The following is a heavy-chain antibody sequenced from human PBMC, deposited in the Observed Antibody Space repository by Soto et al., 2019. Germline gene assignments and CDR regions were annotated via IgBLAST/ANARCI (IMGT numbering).Heavy chain of an antibody. CDR2: ISGHNGNT. Sequence: ASVKVTCKASGESFNSYGIRWVRQATGQGPEWMGWISGHNGNTNHPQSLQGRVTMTTDTSRNTAYMGLRSLRSDDTAVYYCARHRFNYYDDTVYYYFDYWGQGTLVTVSS. CDR3: ARHRFNYYDDTVYYYFDY. CDR1: GESFNSYG. V-gene: IGHV1-18*04. D-gene: IGHD3-22*01. J-gene: IGHJ4*02.